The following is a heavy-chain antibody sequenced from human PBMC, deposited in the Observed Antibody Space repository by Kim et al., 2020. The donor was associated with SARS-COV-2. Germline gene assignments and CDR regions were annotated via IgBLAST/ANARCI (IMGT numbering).Heavy chain of an antibody. CDR1: GFTFSDYY. CDR3: ARVSDVYYYDTNLDY. V-gene: IGHV3-11*01. D-gene: IGHD3-22*01. Sequence: GGSLRLSCAASGFTFSDYYMSWIRQAPGKGLEWVSFISSSGSTIYYADSVKGRFTISRDNAKNSLYLQMNSLRAEDTAVYYCARVSDVYYYDTNLDYWGQGTLVTVSS. CDR2: ISSSGSTI. J-gene: IGHJ4*02.